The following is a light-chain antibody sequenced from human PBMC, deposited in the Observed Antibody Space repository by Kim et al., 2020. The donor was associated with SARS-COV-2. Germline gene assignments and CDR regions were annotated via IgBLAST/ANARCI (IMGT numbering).Light chain of an antibody. CDR2: GTA. CDR1: E. V-gene: IGLV1-40*01. Sequence: EVEWSQPLPGTAPKLLIYGTANRPSGVPDRFSASTSGTLASLAITGLQADDEADFYCQSYDSGLTGSVVFGGGTQLTVL. J-gene: IGLJ2*01. CDR3: QSYDSGLTGSVV.